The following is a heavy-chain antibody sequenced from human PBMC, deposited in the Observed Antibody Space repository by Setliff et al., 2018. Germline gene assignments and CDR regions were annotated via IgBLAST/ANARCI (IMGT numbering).Heavy chain of an antibody. Sequence: PSETLSLTCTVSGGSISTTNYFWGRIRQPPGGGLEWIGILYYTGATYYNPSLKSRVTISVDTPNNQFSLKLSSVTAADTAVFYCARGYAARVGFGNWFDPWGQGTLVTVSS. V-gene: IGHV4-39*07. D-gene: IGHD6-6*01. J-gene: IGHJ5*02. CDR1: GGSISTTNYF. CDR3: ARGYAARVGFGNWFDP. CDR2: LYYTGAT.